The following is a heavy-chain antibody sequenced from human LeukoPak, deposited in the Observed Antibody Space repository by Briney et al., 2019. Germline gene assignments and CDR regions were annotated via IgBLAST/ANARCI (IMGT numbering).Heavy chain of an antibody. V-gene: IGHV4-39*07. CDR2: TYYSGST. J-gene: IGHJ4*02. CDR3: ASLFGDSQLFDY. D-gene: IGHD5-24*01. CDR1: GGSISSSSYY. Sequence: SETLSLTCTVSGGSISSSSYYWGWIRQPPGKGLEWIGSTYYSGSTYYNPSLKSRVTISVDTSKNQFSLKLSSVTAADTAVYYCASLFGDSQLFDYWGQGTLVTVSS.